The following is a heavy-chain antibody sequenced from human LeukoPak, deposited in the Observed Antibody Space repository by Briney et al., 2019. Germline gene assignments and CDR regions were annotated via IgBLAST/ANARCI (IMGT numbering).Heavy chain of an antibody. CDR2: ISWNSEIV. J-gene: IGHJ4*02. D-gene: IGHD3-22*01. Sequence: SGGSLRLSCAASGFTFSSYAMSWVRQAPGKGLEWVSVISWNSEIVGYADSVKGRFTISRDNSRNTLSLQMDSLRAEDTAVYYCAKDHESDGYPCLDHWGLGTLVTVSS. CDR3: AKDHESDGYPCLDH. CDR1: GFTFSSYA. V-gene: IGHV3-23*01.